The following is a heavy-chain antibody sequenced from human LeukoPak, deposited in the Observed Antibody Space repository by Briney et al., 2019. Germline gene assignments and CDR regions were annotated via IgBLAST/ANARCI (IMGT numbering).Heavy chain of an antibody. CDR3: AKGYSSSPGAFDI. J-gene: IGHJ3*02. V-gene: IGHV3-30*02. Sequence: GGSLRLSCAASGFTFSSYGMHWVRQAPGKGLEWVAFIRYDGSNKYYADSVKGRFTISRDNSKNTLYLQMNSLRAEDTAVYYCAKGYSSSPGAFDIWGQGTMVTVSS. CDR1: GFTFSSYG. CDR2: IRYDGSNK. D-gene: IGHD6-13*01.